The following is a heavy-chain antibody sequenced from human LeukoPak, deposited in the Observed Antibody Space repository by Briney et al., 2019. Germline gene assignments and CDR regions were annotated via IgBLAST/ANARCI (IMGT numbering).Heavy chain of an antibody. CDR2: IDPSDSYT. J-gene: IGHJ4*02. V-gene: IGHV5-10-1*01. CDR3: ARHRGTNDY. CDR1: GYSFTSYW. Sequence: GESLSISCKGSGYSFTSYWISWVRPMPGKGLGWMGRIDPSDSYTNYSPSFQGHVTLSADKSISTAYLQWSSLKASDTAMYYCARHRGTNDYWGQGTLVTVSS. D-gene: IGHD1-1*01.